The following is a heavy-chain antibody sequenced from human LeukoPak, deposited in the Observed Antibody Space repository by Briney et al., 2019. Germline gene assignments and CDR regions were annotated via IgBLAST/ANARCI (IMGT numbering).Heavy chain of an antibody. CDR1: GYTFTSYG. CDR3: ARDYPDFGVNDAFDI. V-gene: IGHV1-18*01. Sequence: ASVKVSCKASGYTFTSYGVSWVRQAPGQGLEWMGWISAYNGNTNYAQKLQGRVTMTTDTSTSTAYMELRSLGSDDTAVYYCARDYPDFGVNDAFDIWGQGTMVTVSS. J-gene: IGHJ3*02. D-gene: IGHD2-21*01. CDR2: ISAYNGNT.